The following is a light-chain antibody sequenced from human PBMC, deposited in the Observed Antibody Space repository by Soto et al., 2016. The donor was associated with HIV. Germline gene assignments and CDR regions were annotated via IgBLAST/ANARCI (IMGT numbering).Light chain of an antibody. CDR1: NIGTKS. Sequence: SYVLTQSPSVSVAPGKTARITCGGNNIGTKSVHWYQQKPGQAPVLLVYDDSDRPSGIPERFSGSNSGSAATLTISRVEAGDEADYYCQVRHSGRDNYVFGPGTTVTVL. CDR2: DDS. J-gene: IGLJ1*01. V-gene: IGLV3-21*03. CDR3: QVRHSGRDNYV.